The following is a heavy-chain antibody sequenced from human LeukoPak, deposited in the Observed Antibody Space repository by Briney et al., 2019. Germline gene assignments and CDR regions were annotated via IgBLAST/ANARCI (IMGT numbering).Heavy chain of an antibody. D-gene: IGHD6-13*01. V-gene: IGHV5-51*01. CDR3: ARLSWDQYFFDY. CDR1: GYTFSNYW. CDR2: IFPGDSDR. J-gene: IGHJ4*02. Sequence: GESLKISCRGSGYTFSNYWIGWVRQMPGKCLEWMAIIFPGDSDRRYSPSFQGQVTISADRSIRTAYLRWSSLKASDTAIYYCARLSWDQYFFDYWGQGTLVTVSS.